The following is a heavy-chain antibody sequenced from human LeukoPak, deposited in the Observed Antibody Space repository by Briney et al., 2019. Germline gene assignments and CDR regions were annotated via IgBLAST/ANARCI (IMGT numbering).Heavy chain of an antibody. V-gene: IGHV4-39*07. CDR1: GVSISSSSYY. J-gene: IGHJ4*02. Sequence: SETLSLTCTVSGVSISSSSYYWGWIRQPPGKGLEWIGSIYYSGSTYYNPSLKSRVTISVDTSKNQFSLKLSSVTAADTAVYYCARSGEDYWGQGTLVTVSS. CDR3: ARSGEDY. D-gene: IGHD1-26*01. CDR2: IYYSGST.